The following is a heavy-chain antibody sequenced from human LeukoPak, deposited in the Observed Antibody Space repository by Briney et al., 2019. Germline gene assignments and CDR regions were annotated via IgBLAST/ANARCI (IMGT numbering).Heavy chain of an antibody. V-gene: IGHV3-23*01. CDR1: GFTFNSYA. CDR3: AKGVLEYSGSSVWFDP. Sequence: GGSLRLSCAASGFTFNSYAMSWVPQAPGKGLEWGSGISVSGATTSYTDSVKGRFTISKDNSKKTLHLQMNGLRAEDTAVYYCAKGVLEYSGSSVWFDPWGQGTLVTVSS. D-gene: IGHD6-6*01. CDR2: ISVSGATT. J-gene: IGHJ5*02.